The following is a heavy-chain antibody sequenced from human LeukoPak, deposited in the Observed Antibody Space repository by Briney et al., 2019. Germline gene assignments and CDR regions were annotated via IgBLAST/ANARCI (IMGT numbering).Heavy chain of an antibody. CDR1: GYTFTSYD. CDR3: ARGMGRFYSSSWYVNY. D-gene: IGHD6-13*01. Sequence: ASVKVSCKASGYTFTSYDINWVRQATGQGLEWMGWMNPNSGNTGYAQKFQGRVTMTRNTSISTAYMELSSLRSEDTAVYYCARGMGRFYSSSWYVNYWSQGTLVTVSS. CDR2: MNPNSGNT. V-gene: IGHV1-8*01. J-gene: IGHJ4*02.